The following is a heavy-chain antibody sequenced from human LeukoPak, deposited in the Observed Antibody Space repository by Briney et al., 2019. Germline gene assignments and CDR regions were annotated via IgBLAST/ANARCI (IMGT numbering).Heavy chain of an antibody. D-gene: IGHD5-18*01. V-gene: IGHV1-69*05. J-gene: IGHJ6*03. CDR1: GGSFSEYA. CDR2: IIPTFGPA. CDR3: GSAISGYSSGYIHYYFYMDV. Sequence: GASVKVSCKASGGSFSEYAISWVRQAPGQGLEWMGGIIPTFGPANYAQKFQGRVTITTDEFTSTVYMELSSLRSEDTAIYYCGSAISGYSSGYIHYYFYMDVWGKGTTVTVSS.